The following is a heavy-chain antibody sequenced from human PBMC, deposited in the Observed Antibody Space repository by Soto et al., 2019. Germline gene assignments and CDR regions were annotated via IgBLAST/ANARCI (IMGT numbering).Heavy chain of an antibody. Sequence: SETLSLTCAVYGGSFSGYYWSWIRQPPGKGLEWIGEINHSGSTNYNPSLKSRVTISVDTSKNQFSLKLSSVTAADTAVYYCARGGSMNVLRFLEWLSHFDYWGQGTLVTVS. CDR1: GGSFSGYY. V-gene: IGHV4-34*01. D-gene: IGHD3-3*01. CDR3: ARGGSMNVLRFLEWLSHFDY. J-gene: IGHJ4*02. CDR2: INHSGST.